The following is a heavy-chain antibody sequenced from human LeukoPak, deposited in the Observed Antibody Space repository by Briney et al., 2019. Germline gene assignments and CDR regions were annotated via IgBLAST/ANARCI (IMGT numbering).Heavy chain of an antibody. D-gene: IGHD1-26*01. CDR1: GYTFTSYA. J-gene: IGHJ4*02. CDR2: FDPEDGET. Sequence: ASVTVSCTASGYTFTSYAMNWVRQAPGQGLEWMGGFDPEDGETIYAQKFQGRVTMTEDTSTDTAYMELSSLRSEDTAVYYCATDYRGSYSVWGQGTLVTVSS. CDR3: ATDYRGSYSV. V-gene: IGHV1-24*01.